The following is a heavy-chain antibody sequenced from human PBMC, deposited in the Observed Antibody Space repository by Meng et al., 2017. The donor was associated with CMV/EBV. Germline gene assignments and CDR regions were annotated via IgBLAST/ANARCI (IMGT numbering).Heavy chain of an antibody. Sequence: VQLLESGPCRVKPSGTLSLSCIVCGGSIRSYYWSWIRQPAGKGLEWIGRIYPSGSTNYDPALKSRVTMSVDTSKSQFSLKLSSVTAADTAVYYCARSMVVAGDWFDPWGQGTLVTVSS. V-gene: IGHV4-4*07. CDR2: IYPSGST. CDR1: GGSIRSYY. D-gene: IGHD2-15*01. CDR3: ARSMVVAGDWFDP. J-gene: IGHJ5*02.